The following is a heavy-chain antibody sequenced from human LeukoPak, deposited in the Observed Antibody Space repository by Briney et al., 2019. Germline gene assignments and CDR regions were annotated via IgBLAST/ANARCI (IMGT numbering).Heavy chain of an antibody. J-gene: IGHJ4*02. CDR2: INQDGSEK. D-gene: IGHD3-22*01. V-gene: IGHV3-7*01. Sequence: PGGSLRLSCAASGFTFSGYWMSWVRQTPGKGLEWVANINQDGSEKYYVDSVKGRFTISRDNARNSLYLQMNSLRAEDTAVYYCARSRGHYYDSSGYYCYFDYWGQGTLVTVSS. CDR1: GFTFSGYW. CDR3: ARSRGHYYDSSGYYCYFDY.